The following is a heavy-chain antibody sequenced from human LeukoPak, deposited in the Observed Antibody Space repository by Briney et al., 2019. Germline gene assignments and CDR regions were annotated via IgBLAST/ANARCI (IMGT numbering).Heavy chain of an antibody. CDR1: GFTLGDYY. J-gene: IGHJ4*02. CDR3: AREDHSNYNY. D-gene: IGHD4-11*01. V-gene: IGHV3-11*04. Sequence: PGGSLRLSCAASGFTLGDYYMSWIRQTPGKGLEWISNIGRSGSPIYYADSVKGRFTISRDNAKNSLYLQMNSLRAEDTAVYYCAREDHSNYNYWGQGTLVTVSS. CDR2: IGRSGSPI.